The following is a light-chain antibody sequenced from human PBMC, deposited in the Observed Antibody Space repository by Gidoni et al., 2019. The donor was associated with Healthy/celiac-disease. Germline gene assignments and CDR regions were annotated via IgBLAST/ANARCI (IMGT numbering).Light chain of an antibody. CDR3: QQSYSTPYT. V-gene: IGKV1-39*01. Sequence: DIQMTQSPSSLSASVGDRVTITCRSSQSISSYLNWYQQKPGKAPKLLIYAASSLQSGVPSRFSGSGSGTDFTLTFSSLQPEDFATYSCQQSYSTPYTFGQGTKLETK. CDR1: QSISSY. J-gene: IGKJ2*01. CDR2: AAS.